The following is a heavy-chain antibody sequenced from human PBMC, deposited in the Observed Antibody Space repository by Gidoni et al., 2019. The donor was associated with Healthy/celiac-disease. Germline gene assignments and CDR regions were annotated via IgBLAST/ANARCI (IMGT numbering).Heavy chain of an antibody. CDR2: INPSGGST. V-gene: IGHV1-46*01. D-gene: IGHD3-10*01. CDR3: ARDWGKYYYGSGSYNY. CDR1: GYTFTSYY. Sequence: QVQLVQSGAEVKKPGASVKVSCKASGYTFTSYYMHWVRQAPGQGLEWMGIINPSGGSTSYAQKFQGRVIMTRDTSTSTVYMELSSLRSEDTAVYYCARDWGKYYYGSGSYNYWGQGTLVTVSS. J-gene: IGHJ4*02.